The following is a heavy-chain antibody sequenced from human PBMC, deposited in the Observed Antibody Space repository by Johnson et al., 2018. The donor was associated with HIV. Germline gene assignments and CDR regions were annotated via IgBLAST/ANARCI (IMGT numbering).Heavy chain of an antibody. J-gene: IGHJ3*02. CDR3: ARQYYGSGTDAFDI. CDR1: GFTFSSYA. D-gene: IGHD3-10*01. Sequence: QVQLVESGGGVVRPGGSLRLSCAASGFTFSSYAMHWVRQAPGKGLEWVAVISYDGSNKYYADSVKGRFTISRDNSKNTLYLQMNSLRAEDTAVYYCARQYYGSGTDAFDIWGQGTMVTVSS. CDR2: ISYDGSNK. V-gene: IGHV3-30-3*01.